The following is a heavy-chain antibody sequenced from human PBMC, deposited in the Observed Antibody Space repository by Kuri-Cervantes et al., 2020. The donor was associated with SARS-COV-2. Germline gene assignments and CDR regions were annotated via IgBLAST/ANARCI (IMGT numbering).Heavy chain of an antibody. J-gene: IGHJ4*02. CDR3: ARDIGMATNRGLVY. Sequence: GGSLRLSCAASGFTFSSYGMHWVRQAPGKGLEWVAVISYDGSSKYYADSVKGRFTISRDNSKNTLYLQMNSLRAEDTAVYYCARDIGMATNRGLVYWGQGTLVTVSS. D-gene: IGHD5-24*01. V-gene: IGHV3-30*03. CDR2: ISYDGSSK. CDR1: GFTFSSYG.